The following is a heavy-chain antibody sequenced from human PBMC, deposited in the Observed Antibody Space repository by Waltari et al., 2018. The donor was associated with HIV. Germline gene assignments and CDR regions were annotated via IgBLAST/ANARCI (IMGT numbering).Heavy chain of an antibody. J-gene: IGHJ6*04. V-gene: IGHV3-30*01. D-gene: IGHD3-22*01. CDR1: GFMCSGSV. Sequence: QVQLVESGGGVVRPGGSLRLCCSASGFMCSGSVLHWVRQDPGKGLEWVAATSFDGTNNYYAHSVKGRFTISRDNIKNILHLQMNSLKIEDMAVYYCAKDRSGSLHYFYYYGMDVWGKGTTVAVSS. CDR3: AKDRSGSLHYFYYYGMDV. CDR2: TSFDGTNN.